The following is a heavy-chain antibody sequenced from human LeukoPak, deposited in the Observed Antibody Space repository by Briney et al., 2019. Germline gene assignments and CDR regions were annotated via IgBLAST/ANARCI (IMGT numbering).Heavy chain of an antibody. CDR2: IYHSGST. J-gene: IGHJ5*02. V-gene: IGHV4-39*07. D-gene: IGHD6-13*01. CDR3: ARKQGRIAAAGWFDP. CDR1: GGSISSGSYY. Sequence: SETLSLTCTVSGGSISSGSYYWSWIRQPPGKGLEWIGSIYHSGSTYYNPSLKSRVTISVDTSKNQFSLKLSSVTAADTAVYYCARKQGRIAAAGWFDPWGQGTLVTVSS.